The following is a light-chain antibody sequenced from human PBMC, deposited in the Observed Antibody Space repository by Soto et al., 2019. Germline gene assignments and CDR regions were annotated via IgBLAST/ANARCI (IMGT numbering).Light chain of an antibody. J-gene: IGKJ1*01. CDR1: QGISSY. Sequence: AIRMTQSPSSFSASTGDRVTITCRASQGISSYLAWYQQKPGKAPKLLIYPASTLQSGVPSRLSGSGSGTDFTLTISCLQSEDFATYYCQQYYSYPWTFGQGTKVEIK. V-gene: IGKV1-8*01. CDR2: PAS. CDR3: QQYYSYPWT.